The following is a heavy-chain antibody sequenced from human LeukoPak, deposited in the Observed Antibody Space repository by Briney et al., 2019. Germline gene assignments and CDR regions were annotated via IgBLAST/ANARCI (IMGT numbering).Heavy chain of an antibody. Sequence: ASVKVSCKASGGTFSSYAISWVRQAPGQGLEWMGRIIPILGIANYAQKFQGRVTITADKSTSTAYMELSSLRSEDTAVYYCASGGIIWSYFDYWGQGTLVTVSS. CDR3: ASGGIIWSYFDY. D-gene: IGHD3-10*01. CDR1: GGTFSSYA. J-gene: IGHJ4*02. V-gene: IGHV1-69*04. CDR2: IIPILGIA.